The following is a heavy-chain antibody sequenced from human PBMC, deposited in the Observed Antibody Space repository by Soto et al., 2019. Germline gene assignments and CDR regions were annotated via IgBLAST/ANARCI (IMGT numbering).Heavy chain of an antibody. J-gene: IGHJ4*02. D-gene: IGHD6-6*01. CDR3: AKDLAYYSSSSDY. V-gene: IGHV3-23*01. Sequence: GGSLRLSCAASGFTFSSYAMSWVRQAPGKGLEWVSAISGSGGSTYYADSVKGRFTISRDNSKNTLYLQMNSLRAEDTAVDYCAKDLAYYSSSSDYWGQGTLVTVSS. CDR1: GFTFSSYA. CDR2: ISGSGGST.